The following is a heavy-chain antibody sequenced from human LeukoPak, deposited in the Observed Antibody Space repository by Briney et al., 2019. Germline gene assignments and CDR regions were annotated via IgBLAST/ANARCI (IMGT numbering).Heavy chain of an antibody. CDR2: INHSGRT. Sequence: SETLSLTCTVSGDSVSNDKYYWGWIRQPPGKGLEWIGEINHSGRTYYNPSLKSRVTISVDTSKNQFSLNLSSVTAADTAVYYCARDVVVVPAAIHYGMDVWGQGTTVTVSS. D-gene: IGHD2-2*01. CDR1: GDSVSNDKYY. V-gene: IGHV4-39*07. J-gene: IGHJ6*02. CDR3: ARDVVVVPAAIHYGMDV.